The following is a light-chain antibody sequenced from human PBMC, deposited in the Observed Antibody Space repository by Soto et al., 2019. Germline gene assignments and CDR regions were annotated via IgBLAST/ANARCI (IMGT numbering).Light chain of an antibody. CDR3: SSYTSSSTLYV. CDR1: SSDVGGYNS. CDR2: EVS. J-gene: IGLJ1*01. Sequence: QSVLTQPASVSRSPGQSIPISCTGTSSDVGGYNSVSWYQQHPGKAPKLMIYEVSNRPSGVSNRFSGSKSGNTASLTISGLQAEDEADYYCSSYTSSSTLYVFGTGTKVTVL. V-gene: IGLV2-14*01.